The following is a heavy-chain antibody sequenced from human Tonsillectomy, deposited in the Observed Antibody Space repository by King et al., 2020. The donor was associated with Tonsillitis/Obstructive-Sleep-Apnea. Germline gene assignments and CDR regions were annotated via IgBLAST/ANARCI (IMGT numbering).Heavy chain of an antibody. CDR3: ARDGQTRYYYYMDV. CDR1: GLSFSTHS. CDR2: ISSTGSYI. J-gene: IGHJ6*03. Sequence: VQLVESGGGLVKPGGSLRLSCAASGLSFSTHSMNWVRQAPGKGLEWVSSISSTGSYIYYADSVKGRFTISRDNAENSLYLQMSSLRVEDTAVYYCARDGQTRYYYYMDVWGKGTTVTVSS. V-gene: IGHV3-21*01.